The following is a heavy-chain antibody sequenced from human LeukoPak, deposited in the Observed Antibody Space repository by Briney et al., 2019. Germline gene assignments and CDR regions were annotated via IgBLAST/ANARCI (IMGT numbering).Heavy chain of an antibody. CDR1: GFPFSRYS. CDR2: VGSGGSTI. Sequence: GGSLRLSCAASGFPFSRYSMNWVRQAPGKGLEWVSYVGSGGSTIYYADAVKGRFTISRDNGKNSLYLQMNSLRAEDTAVYYCAKSPYESRDDAFDIWGQGTMVTVSS. V-gene: IGHV3-48*01. D-gene: IGHD3-22*01. J-gene: IGHJ3*02. CDR3: AKSPYESRDDAFDI.